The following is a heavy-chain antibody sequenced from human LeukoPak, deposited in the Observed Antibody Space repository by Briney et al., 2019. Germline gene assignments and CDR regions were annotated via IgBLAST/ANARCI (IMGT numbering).Heavy chain of an antibody. Sequence: PGGSLRLSCAASGFTFDDYAMHWVRQAPGKGLEGVSLISWDGGSTYYADSVKGRFTISRDNSKNSLYLQMNSLRAEDTALYYCAKGGGLSIDYWGQGTLVTVSS. CDR3: AKGGGLSIDY. V-gene: IGHV3-43D*03. CDR2: ISWDGGST. D-gene: IGHD3-16*01. J-gene: IGHJ4*02. CDR1: GFTFDDYA.